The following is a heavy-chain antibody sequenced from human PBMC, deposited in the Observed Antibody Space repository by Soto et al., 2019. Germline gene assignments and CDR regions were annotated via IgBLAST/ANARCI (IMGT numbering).Heavy chain of an antibody. CDR2: INSDGDTS. CDR1: GFGFHTYW. D-gene: IGHD3-10*01. V-gene: IGHV3-74*01. CDR3: TRDWVDSYGSGNYYNRFDL. Sequence: GGSLRLSCVASGFGFHTYWMHWVRQVPGKGLVWVARINSDGDTSTYADSVKGRFSISRDNTKNTLFLQMNGLRGADTAAFYCTRDWVDSYGSGNYYNRFDLWAEGAMVT. J-gene: IGHJ5*02.